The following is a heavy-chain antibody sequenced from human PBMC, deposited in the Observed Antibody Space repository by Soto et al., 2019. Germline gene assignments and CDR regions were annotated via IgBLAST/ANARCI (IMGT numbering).Heavy chain of an antibody. D-gene: IGHD2-15*01. CDR3: ARDLGVALATLTLDY. Sequence: GESLKISCAASGFTFSSYAMHWVRQAPGKGLEWVALISFDGRKEYYADSVKGRFTISRDNAKSTLFLQMNSLRVEDTAVYYCARDLGVALATLTLDYWGQGTLVTVSS. J-gene: IGHJ4*02. V-gene: IGHV3-30*04. CDR2: ISFDGRKE. CDR1: GFTFSSYA.